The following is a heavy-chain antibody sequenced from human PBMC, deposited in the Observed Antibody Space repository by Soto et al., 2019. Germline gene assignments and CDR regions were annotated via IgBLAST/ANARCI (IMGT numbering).Heavy chain of an antibody. CDR2: IYYSGST. D-gene: IGHD2-2*01. Sequence: SETLSLTCTVSGGSISSYYWSWIRQPPGKGLEWIGYIYYSGSTNYNPSLKSRVTISVDTSKNQFSLKLSSVTAADTAVYYCARLNIVVVPAVGGAGPYYYYMDVWGKGTTVTVSS. CDR1: GGSISSYY. J-gene: IGHJ6*03. CDR3: ARLNIVVVPAVGGAGPYYYYMDV. V-gene: IGHV4-59*08.